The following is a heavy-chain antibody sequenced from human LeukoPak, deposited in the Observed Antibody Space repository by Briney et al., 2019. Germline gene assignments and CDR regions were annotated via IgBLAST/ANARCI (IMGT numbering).Heavy chain of an antibody. J-gene: IGHJ4*02. V-gene: IGHV3-30-3*01. CDR3: ARSGTTIVDQALE. CDR2: ISYDGSNK. D-gene: IGHD3-22*01. CDR1: GFTFSSYA. Sequence: GGSLRLSCAASGFTFSSYAMHWVRQAPGKGLEWVAVISYDGSNKYYADSVKGRFTISRDNSKNTLYLQMNSLRAEDTAVYYCARSGTTIVDQALEWGQGTLVTVSS.